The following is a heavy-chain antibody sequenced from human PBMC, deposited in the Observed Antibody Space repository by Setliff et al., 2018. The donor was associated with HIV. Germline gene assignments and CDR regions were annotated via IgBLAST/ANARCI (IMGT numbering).Heavy chain of an antibody. CDR2: IYYSGST. CDR3: AKSPVSNYYYYMDV. J-gene: IGHJ6*03. Sequence: PSETLSLTCTVSGGSISSYYWSWIRQPPGKGLEWIGYIYYSGSTNYNPSLKSRVTISVDTSKNQFSLKLSSVAAADTAVYYCAKSPVSNYYYYMDVWGKGTTVTVSS. CDR1: GGSISSYY. V-gene: IGHV4-59*12.